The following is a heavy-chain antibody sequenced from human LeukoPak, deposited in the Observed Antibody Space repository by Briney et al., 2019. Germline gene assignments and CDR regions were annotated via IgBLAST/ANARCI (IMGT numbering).Heavy chain of an antibody. Sequence: GGSLRLSCAASGFTFSSYGMHWVRQAPGKGLEWVAVISYDGSNKYYADSVKGRFTISRDNSKNTLYLQMNSLRAEDTAVYYCAKDLYYYDSSGPPRGMDVWGQGTTVTVSS. D-gene: IGHD3-22*01. CDR2: ISYDGSNK. J-gene: IGHJ6*02. V-gene: IGHV3-30*18. CDR3: AKDLYYYDSSGPPRGMDV. CDR1: GFTFSSYG.